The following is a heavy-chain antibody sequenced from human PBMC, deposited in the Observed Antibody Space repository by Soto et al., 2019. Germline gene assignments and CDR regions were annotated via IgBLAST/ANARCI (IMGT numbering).Heavy chain of an antibody. CDR1: GYTFTGSY. CDR2: INPNSGGT. Sequence: ASVKVSCKASGYTFTGSYMHWVRQAPGQGLEWMGWINPNSGGTNYAQKFQGWVTMTRDTSISTAYMELSRLRSDDTAVYYCARPYSSSSGGRFDYWGQGTLVTVSS. D-gene: IGHD6-6*01. CDR3: ARPYSSSSGGRFDY. V-gene: IGHV1-2*04. J-gene: IGHJ4*02.